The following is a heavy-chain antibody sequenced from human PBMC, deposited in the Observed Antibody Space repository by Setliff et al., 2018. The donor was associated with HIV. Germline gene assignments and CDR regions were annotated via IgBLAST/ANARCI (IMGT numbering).Heavy chain of an antibody. V-gene: IGHV3-74*01. D-gene: IGHD5-18*01. J-gene: IGHJ4*02. CDR1: GFTFRSYW. CDR3: ASIELAAMVPVDY. CDR2: INIDGGST. Sequence: GGSLRLSCAASGFTFRSYWMYWVRQPPGRGLVWVSRINIDGGSTNYADSVKGRFTISRDNAKNTLYLQMNGLSAEDTAVYYCASIELAAMVPVDYWGQGTLVTVSS.